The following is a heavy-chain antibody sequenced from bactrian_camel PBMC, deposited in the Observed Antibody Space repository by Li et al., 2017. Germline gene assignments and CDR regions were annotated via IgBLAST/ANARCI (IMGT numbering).Heavy chain of an antibody. D-gene: IGHD6*01. Sequence: HVQLVESGGGLVQPGGSLRLSCAASGYTYSDFQRACMAWFRQAPGKDREWVAVIAGSGSPGYADSVKGRFTISKDNALNTVYLYLQLNSLKSEDTALYFCAAKYGGSWYPRMDYWGKGTQVTVS. CDR1: GYTYSDFQRAC. V-gene: IGHV3S53*01. J-gene: IGHJ7*01. CDR2: IAGSGSP.